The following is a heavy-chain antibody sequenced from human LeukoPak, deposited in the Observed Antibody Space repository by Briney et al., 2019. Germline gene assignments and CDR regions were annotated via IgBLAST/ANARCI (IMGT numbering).Heavy chain of an antibody. CDR1: GGSISSSNW. V-gene: IGHV4-4*02. CDR2: IYHSGST. Sequence: SGTLSLTCAVSGGSISSSNWWSWVRQPPGKGLEWIGEIYHSGSTNYNPSLKSRLTISVDKSNNQFSLKLSSVTAADTAVYYCARVSTVAAYYFDYWGQGTVVTVSS. D-gene: IGHD6-19*01. J-gene: IGHJ4*02. CDR3: ARVSTVAAYYFDY.